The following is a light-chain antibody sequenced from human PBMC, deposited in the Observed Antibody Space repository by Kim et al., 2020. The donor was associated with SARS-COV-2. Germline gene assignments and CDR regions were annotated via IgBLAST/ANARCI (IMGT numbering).Light chain of an antibody. Sequence: GAPGERATPSCGGRRRVGSDLAWDRQKHGQAPRRLIYEACTRAPGSPARFSGSGSGTEFTLTISSLQSEDFAVYYCQQYTVRPLTFGGGTKVDIK. CDR1: RRVGSD. CDR2: EAC. CDR3: QQYTVRPLT. V-gene: IGKV3-15*01. J-gene: IGKJ4*01.